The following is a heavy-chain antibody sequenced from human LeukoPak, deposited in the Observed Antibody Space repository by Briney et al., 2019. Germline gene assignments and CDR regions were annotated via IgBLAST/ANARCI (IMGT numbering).Heavy chain of an antibody. Sequence: PSETLSLTCTVSGGSISSYYWSWIRQPPGKGLEWIGYIYYSGSTNYNPSLQSRVTISVDTSKNQFSLKLSSVTAADTAVYYCASSRASSTLVAFDYWGQGTLVTVSS. CDR3: ASSRASSTLVAFDY. J-gene: IGHJ4*02. V-gene: IGHV4-59*01. CDR2: IYYSGST. D-gene: IGHD5-12*01. CDR1: GGSISSYY.